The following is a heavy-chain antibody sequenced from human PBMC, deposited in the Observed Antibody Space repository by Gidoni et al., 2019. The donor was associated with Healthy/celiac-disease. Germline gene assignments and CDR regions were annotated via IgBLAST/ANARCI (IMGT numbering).Heavy chain of an antibody. CDR3: ARPIVARPYYYYGMDV. CDR1: GATFSSYA. D-gene: IGHD6-6*01. Sequence: QVQLVQPGAEVQKPGSSVKASCKASGATFSSYAISWVRQAPGHGLEWMGGIIPIFGTANSAQKFQGRVTITADESTSTAYMELSSLRAEDTAVYYCARPIVARPYYYYGMDVWGQGTTVTVSS. J-gene: IGHJ6*02. V-gene: IGHV1-69*01. CDR2: IIPIFGTA.